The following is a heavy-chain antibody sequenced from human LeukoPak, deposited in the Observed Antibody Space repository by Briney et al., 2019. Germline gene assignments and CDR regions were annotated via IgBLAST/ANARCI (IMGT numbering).Heavy chain of an antibody. CDR3: AKDQSRRGNYFDY. CDR2: ISGSGGST. J-gene: IGHJ4*02. Sequence: QAGGSLRLSCAASGFTFSSYAMSWVRQAPGKGLEWVSAISGSGGSTYYADSVKGRFTISRDNSKNTLYLQMNSLRAEDTAVYYCAKDQSRRGNYFDYWGQGTLVTVSS. V-gene: IGHV3-23*01. CDR1: GFTFSSYA.